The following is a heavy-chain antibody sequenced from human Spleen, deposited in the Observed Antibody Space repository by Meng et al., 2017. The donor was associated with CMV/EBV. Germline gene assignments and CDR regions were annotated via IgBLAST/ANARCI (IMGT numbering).Heavy chain of an antibody. D-gene: IGHD1-1*01. CDR3: VRDHTTGGMDV. CDR2: VYYTGGT. CDR1: GGSISSGGYY. Sequence: SETLSLTCTVSGGSISSGGYYWSWVRQSPGKGLEWIGYVYYTGGTYYNPSLKSRLTISVDTSKNQFSLKLRSVTAADTAVYHCVRDHTTGGMDVWGQGTTVTVS. V-gene: IGHV4-31*03. J-gene: IGHJ6*02.